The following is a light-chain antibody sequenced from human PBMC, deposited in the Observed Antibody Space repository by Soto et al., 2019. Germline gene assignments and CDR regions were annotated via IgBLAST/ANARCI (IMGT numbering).Light chain of an antibody. CDR2: AAS. J-gene: IGKJ1*01. V-gene: IGKV1-39*01. Sequence: DIQMTQSPSSLSASVGDIVTITCRASQSISSYLNWYQQKPGKAPKLLIYAASSLQSGVPSRFSGSGSGTEFTLTISCLHPDDFATYYCQHYSSVWAFGQGTKVDIK. CDR1: QSISSY. CDR3: QHYSSVWA.